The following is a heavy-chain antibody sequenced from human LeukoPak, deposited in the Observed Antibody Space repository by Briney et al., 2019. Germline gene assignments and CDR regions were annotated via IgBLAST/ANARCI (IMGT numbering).Heavy chain of an antibody. CDR2: IYHSGST. J-gene: IGHJ4*02. D-gene: IGHD6-13*01. CDR3: AQRGIAAAGTDGSSV. V-gene: IGHV4-30-2*01. CDR1: GGSISSGGYY. Sequence: SQTLSLTCTVSGGSISSGGYYWSWIRQPPGKGLEWIGYIYHSGSTYYNPSLKSRVTISVDRSKNQFSLKLSSVTAADTAVYYCAQRGIAAAGTDGSSVWGQGTLVTVSS.